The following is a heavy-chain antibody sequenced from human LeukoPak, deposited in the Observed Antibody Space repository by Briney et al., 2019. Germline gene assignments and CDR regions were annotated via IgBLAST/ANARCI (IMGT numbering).Heavy chain of an antibody. CDR1: GYTLTGYY. CDR3: ARVKNGLDY. D-gene: IGHD2-8*01. CDR2: INPSGGST. Sequence: ASVKVSCNASGYTLTGYYMHWVRQAPGQGLEWMGIINPSGGSTSYAQKFQGRVTVTRDTSTSTVYMELSSLRSEDTAVYYCARVKNGLDYWGQGTLVTVSS. J-gene: IGHJ4*02. V-gene: IGHV1-46*01.